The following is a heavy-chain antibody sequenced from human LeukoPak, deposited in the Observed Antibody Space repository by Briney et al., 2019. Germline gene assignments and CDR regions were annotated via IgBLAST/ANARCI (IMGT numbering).Heavy chain of an antibody. J-gene: IGHJ4*02. Sequence: KSSETLSLTCTVSGYSISSGYYWGWIRQPPGKGLEWIGSIYHSGSTYYNPSLKSRVTISVDTSKNQFSLKLTSVTAADTAVYFCARSELNDYFKYWGQGILVTVST. CDR1: GYSISSGYY. CDR2: IYHSGST. D-gene: IGHD3-16*01. CDR3: ARSELNDYFKY. V-gene: IGHV4-38-2*02.